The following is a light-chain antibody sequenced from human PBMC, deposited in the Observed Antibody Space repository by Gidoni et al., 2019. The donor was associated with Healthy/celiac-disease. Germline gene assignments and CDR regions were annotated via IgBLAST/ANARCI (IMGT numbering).Light chain of an antibody. CDR3: MQALQTPGT. CDR2: LGS. V-gene: IGKV2-28*01. J-gene: IGKJ4*01. CDR1: PSLLHSNGYNY. Sequence: IVMTQSPLSLPVTPGEPASISCRSSPSLLHSNGYNYLDWYLQKPGQSPQLLIYLGSNRASGVPDRFSGSGSGTDVTLKISRVEAEDVGVYYCMQALQTPGTFXGXTKVEIK.